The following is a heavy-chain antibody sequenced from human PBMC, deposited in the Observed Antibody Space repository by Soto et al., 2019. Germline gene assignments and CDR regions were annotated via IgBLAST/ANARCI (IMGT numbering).Heavy chain of an antibody. CDR3: AREGDCSSTSCYGFDY. V-gene: IGHV4-30-2*01. CDR2: IYHSGST. Sequence: QLQLQESGSGLVKPSQTLSLTCAVSGGSISSGGYSWSWIRQPPGKGLEWIGYIYHSGSTYYNPSLKSRVTIAVDRSKNQFSLKLSSVTAADTAVYYCAREGDCSSTSCYGFDYWGQGTLVTVSS. CDR1: GGSISSGGYS. J-gene: IGHJ4*02. D-gene: IGHD2-2*01.